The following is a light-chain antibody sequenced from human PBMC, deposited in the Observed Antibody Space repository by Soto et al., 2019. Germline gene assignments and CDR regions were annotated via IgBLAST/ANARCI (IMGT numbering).Light chain of an antibody. CDR2: DAS. V-gene: IGKV1-33*01. CDR3: QQYENLPT. CDR1: QDISNY. J-gene: IGKJ5*01. Sequence: DLPITHWPSSLPASIVHGLTISCQASQDISNYLNWYQQKPGKAPKLLIYDASNLETGVPSRFSGSGSGTDFTFTISSLQPEDIATYYCQQYENLPTFGQGTRLEIK.